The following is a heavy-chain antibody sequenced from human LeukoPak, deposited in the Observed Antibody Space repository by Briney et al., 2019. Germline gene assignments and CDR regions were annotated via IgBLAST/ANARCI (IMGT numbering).Heavy chain of an antibody. D-gene: IGHD6-13*01. CDR2: IRYDGNNK. Sequence: PGGSLRLSCVTSGFTFSSYGMHWVRQAPGKGLEWVAFIRYDGNNKYYADSVKGRFTISRDNSKNTLYLQMNSLRAEDTAVYYCAKKIRPSGIAATGTDYWGQGTLVTVSS. CDR3: AKKIRPSGIAATGTDY. CDR1: GFTFSSYG. V-gene: IGHV3-30*02. J-gene: IGHJ4*02.